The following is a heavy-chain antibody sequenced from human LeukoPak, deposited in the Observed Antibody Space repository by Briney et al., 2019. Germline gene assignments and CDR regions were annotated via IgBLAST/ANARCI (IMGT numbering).Heavy chain of an antibody. CDR1: GLAFSAYK. CDR3: VVGGSPGY. D-gene: IGHD2-15*01. CDR2: ISTDGYTT. V-gene: IGHV3-74*01. J-gene: IGHJ4*02. Sequence: GGSLRLSCAATGLAFSAYKMHWVRQAPRKGLVWVSRISTDGYTTDYADFVQGRFTASRDNTKNTWPLEMNSLRAEDTAVYYCVVGGSPGYWGQGTLVTVSS.